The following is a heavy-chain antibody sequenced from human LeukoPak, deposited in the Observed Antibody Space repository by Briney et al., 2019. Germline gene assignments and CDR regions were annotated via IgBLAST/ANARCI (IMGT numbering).Heavy chain of an antibody. CDR3: VRASYYDSTGYVKDNFDY. CDR1: ANYW. V-gene: IGHV3-74*01. D-gene: IGHD3-22*01. J-gene: IGHJ4*02. Sequence: PGGSLRLSCVASANYWMHWVRQAPGKGLVWVSHINSDGSWTSYADSVKGRFTISRDNAKNSLYLQMNSLTAEDTAVYYCVRASYYDSTGYVKDNFDYWGQGTLVTVSS. CDR2: INSDGSWT.